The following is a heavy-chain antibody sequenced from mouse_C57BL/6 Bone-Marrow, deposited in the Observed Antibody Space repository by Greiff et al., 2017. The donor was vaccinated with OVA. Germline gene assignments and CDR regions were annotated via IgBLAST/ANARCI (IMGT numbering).Heavy chain of an antibody. CDR3: ARHEVGIYYDYDGWYFDV. D-gene: IGHD2-4*01. J-gene: IGHJ1*03. Sequence: EVKLMESGGGLVKPGGSLKLSCAASGFTFSSYTMSWVRQTPEKRLEWVATISGGGGNTYYPDSVKGRFTISRDNAKNTLYLQMSSLRSEDTALYYCARHEVGIYYDYDGWYFDVWGTGTTVTVSS. V-gene: IGHV5-9*01. CDR2: ISGGGGNT. CDR1: GFTFSSYT.